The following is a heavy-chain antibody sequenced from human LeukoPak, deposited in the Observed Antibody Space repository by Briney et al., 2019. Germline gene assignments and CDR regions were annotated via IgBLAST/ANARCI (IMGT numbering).Heavy chain of an antibody. CDR3: ARDRRYCSGDSCYSGVDY. CDR2: IYSGGDK. CDR1: GFTVSSNY. Sequence: PGGSLGLSCAVSGFTVSSNYMTWVRQAPGKGLEWVSVIYSGGDKYYADSVKGRFTISRSNSKNTLYLQMNSLRAEDTAVYYRARDRRYCSGDSCYSGVDYWGQGTLVTVSS. V-gene: IGHV3-53*01. J-gene: IGHJ4*02. D-gene: IGHD2-15*01.